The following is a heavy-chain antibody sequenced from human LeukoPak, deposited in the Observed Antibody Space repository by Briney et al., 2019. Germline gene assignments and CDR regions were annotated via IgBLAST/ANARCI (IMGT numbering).Heavy chain of an antibody. J-gene: IGHJ6*03. CDR2: IYYSGST. Sequence: PSETLSLTCTVSGGSISSYYWSWIRPPPGKGLEWIGYIYYSGSTNYNPSLKSRVTISVDTSKNQFSLKLSSVTAADTAVYYCARSVEGYCSGTSCYYYYYYVDVWGKGTTVTVSS. D-gene: IGHD2-15*01. V-gene: IGHV4-59*01. CDR3: ARSVEGYCSGTSCYYYYYYVDV. CDR1: GGSISSYY.